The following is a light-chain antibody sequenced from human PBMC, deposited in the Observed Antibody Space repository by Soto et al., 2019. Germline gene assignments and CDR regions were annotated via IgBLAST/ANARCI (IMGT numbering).Light chain of an antibody. CDR2: GAS. Sequence: EIVLTQSPGTLSLSPGEGATLSCRASQSVSSSYLAWYQQKPGQAPRLLIYGASSRATGIPDRFSGSGSGTDFTLTISSLQPEDFATYYCQQGFSAPPWTFGQGTKVEI. V-gene: IGKV3-20*01. CDR1: QSVSSSY. CDR3: QQGFSAPPWT. J-gene: IGKJ1*01.